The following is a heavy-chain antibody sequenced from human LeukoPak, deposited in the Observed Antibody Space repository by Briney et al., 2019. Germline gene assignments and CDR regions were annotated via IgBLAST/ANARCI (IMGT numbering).Heavy chain of an antibody. V-gene: IGHV3-53*01. CDR1: EFSVGSNY. CDR3: ARRAGGYSHPYDY. CDR2: IYSGETT. D-gene: IGHD4-23*01. J-gene: IGHJ4*02. Sequence: PGGSLRLSCAASEFSVGSNYMTWVRQAPGKGLEWVSLIYSGETTLYADSVKGRFTISRDISKNTLYLQMNSLGAEDTAMYYCARRAGGYSHPYDYWGQGILVTVSS.